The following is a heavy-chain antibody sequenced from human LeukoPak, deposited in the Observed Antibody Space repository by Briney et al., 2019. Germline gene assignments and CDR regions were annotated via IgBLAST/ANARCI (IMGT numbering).Heavy chain of an antibody. CDR3: ARRGLVAGIYDLVYGFDI. D-gene: IGHD3/OR15-3a*01. V-gene: IGHV1-2*02. CDR1: GYIFTGYY. J-gene: IGHJ3*02. Sequence: ASVKVSCKASGYIFTGYYMHGVRQAPAQGLEWMGWINPNSGDTNYAQKFQGRVTITQNRSVTTVYMELSSLTSEDTAVYYRARRGLVAGIYDLVYGFDIWGQGTMVTVSS. CDR2: INPNSGDT.